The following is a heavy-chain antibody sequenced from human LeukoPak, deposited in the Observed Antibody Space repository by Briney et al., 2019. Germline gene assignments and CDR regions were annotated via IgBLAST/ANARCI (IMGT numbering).Heavy chain of an antibody. D-gene: IGHD3-22*01. J-gene: IGHJ4*02. CDR2: ISSSGSTI. V-gene: IGHV3-11*01. Sequence: PGGSLRLSCAAPGFTFNDYYMSWIRQAPGKGLEWVSYISSSGSTIYYADSVKGRFTISRDNAKNSLYLQMNSLRAEDTAVYYCARDRTNYDSSGYLDYWGQGTLVTVSS. CDR1: GFTFNDYY. CDR3: ARDRTNYDSSGYLDY.